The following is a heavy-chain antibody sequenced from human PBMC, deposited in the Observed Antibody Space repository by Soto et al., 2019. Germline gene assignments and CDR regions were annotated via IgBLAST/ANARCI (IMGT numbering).Heavy chain of an antibody. CDR3: ARDLITIFGVVPSTMDV. CDR1: GYTFTSYG. CDR2: ISAYNGNT. Sequence: ASVKVSCKASGYTFTSYGISWVRQAPGQGLEWMGWISAYNGNTNYAQKLQGRVTMTTDTSTSTAYMELRSLRSDDTAVYYCARDLITIFGVVPSTMDVWGQGTTVTVSS. D-gene: IGHD3-3*01. V-gene: IGHV1-18*01. J-gene: IGHJ6*02.